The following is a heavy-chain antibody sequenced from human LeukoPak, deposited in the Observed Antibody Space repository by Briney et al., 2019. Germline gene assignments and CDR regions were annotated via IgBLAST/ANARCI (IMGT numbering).Heavy chain of an antibody. D-gene: IGHD3-16*01. CDR3: ARARYANAWYAFDI. J-gene: IGHJ3*02. CDR2: IHYSGST. CDR1: GASISTYY. V-gene: IGHV4-59*01. Sequence: SETLSLTCTVSGASISTYYWTWIRQPPGKGLEWIGDIHYSGSTNYNPSLKSRVTISVDTSKNQFSLKLSSVTAADTAVYYCARARYANAWYAFDIWGQGTMVTVSS.